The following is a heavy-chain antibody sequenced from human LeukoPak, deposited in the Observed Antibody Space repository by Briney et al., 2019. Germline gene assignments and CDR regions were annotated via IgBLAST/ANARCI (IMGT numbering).Heavy chain of an antibody. CDR1: GFPFDRYW. CDR3: ARHPIYEAYFDF. CDR2: IKNDGREK. D-gene: IGHD3-16*01. Sequence: PGGSLRLSCVASGFPFDRYWMSWVRQAPGKGLEWVANIKNDGREKILVDSVKGRFTFSRDNSQNSLFLQMNSLRADDSAVYFCARHPIYEAYFDFWGQGTLVTVSS. J-gene: IGHJ4*02. V-gene: IGHV3-7*01.